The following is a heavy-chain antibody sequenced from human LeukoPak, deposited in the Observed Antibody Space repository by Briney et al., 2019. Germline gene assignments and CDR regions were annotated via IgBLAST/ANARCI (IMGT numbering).Heavy chain of an antibody. J-gene: IGHJ4*02. CDR3: RVVVAAPPFDY. Sequence: SETLSLTCTVSGGSISSSSYYWGWIRQPPGKGLEWIGSIYYSGSTYYNPSLKSRVTISVDTSKNQFSLKLSSVTAADTAVYYCRVVVAAPPFDYWGQGTLVTVSS. D-gene: IGHD2-15*01. CDR1: GGSISSSSYY. V-gene: IGHV4-39*07. CDR2: IYYSGST.